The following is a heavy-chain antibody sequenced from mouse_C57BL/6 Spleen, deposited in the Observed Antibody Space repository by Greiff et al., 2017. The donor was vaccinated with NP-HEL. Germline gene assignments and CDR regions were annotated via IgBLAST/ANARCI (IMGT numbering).Heavy chain of an antibody. D-gene: IGHD2-1*01. J-gene: IGHJ4*01. CDR2: ISNGGGST. CDR3: ARLFYGNYDYAMDY. Sequence: EVQLVESGGGLVQPGGSLKLSCAASGFTFSDYYMYWVRQTPEKRLEWVAYISNGGGSTYYPDTVKGRFTISRDNAKNTMYLQMSRLKSEDTAVYYCARLFYGNYDYAMDYWGQGTSVTVSS. CDR1: GFTFSDYY. V-gene: IGHV5-12*01.